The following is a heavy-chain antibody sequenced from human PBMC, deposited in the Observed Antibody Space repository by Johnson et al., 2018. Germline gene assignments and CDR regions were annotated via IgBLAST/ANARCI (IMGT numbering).Heavy chain of an antibody. CDR2: IWYAGSNK. V-gene: IGHV3-33*01. CDR3: ARHEVDYYYGMDV. J-gene: IGHJ6*02. CDR1: GFTFRSYG. Sequence: QVQLVESGGGVVQPGRSLRLSCAASGFTFRSYGMHWVRQAPGKGLEWVAVIWYAGSNKYYADSVAARFTISRDNSKSTLYLQMNSLRAEDTAVYYCARHEVDYYYGMDVWGQGTTVTVSS.